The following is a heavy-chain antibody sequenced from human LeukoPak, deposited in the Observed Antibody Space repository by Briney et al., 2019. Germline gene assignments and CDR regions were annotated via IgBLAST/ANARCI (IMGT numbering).Heavy chain of an antibody. V-gene: IGHV4-34*01. J-gene: IGHJ4*02. CDR1: GGSFSGYY. CDR3: AGPQITRPGLPDY. CDR2: INHSGST. D-gene: IGHD3-16*01. Sequence: PSETLSLTCAVYGGSFSGYYWSWIRQPPGKGLEWIGEINHSGSTNYNPSLKSRVTISVDTSKNQFSLKLSSVTAADTAVYYCAGPQITRPGLPDYWGQGTLVTVSS.